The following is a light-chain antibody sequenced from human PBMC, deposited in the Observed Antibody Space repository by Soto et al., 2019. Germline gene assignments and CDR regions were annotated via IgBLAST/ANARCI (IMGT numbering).Light chain of an antibody. Sequence: EIQMTQSPATLSLSLGERVTVSCRASQTISSWLAWYQQKPGKAPKLLIYKASTLKSGVPSRFSGSGSGTEFTLTISSLQPDDFATYYCQHYNSYSEAFGQGTKVDIK. CDR3: QHYNSYSEA. CDR1: QTISSW. V-gene: IGKV1-5*03. J-gene: IGKJ1*01. CDR2: KAS.